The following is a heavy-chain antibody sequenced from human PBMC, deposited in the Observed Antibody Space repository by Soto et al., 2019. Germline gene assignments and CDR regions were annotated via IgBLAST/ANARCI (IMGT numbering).Heavy chain of an antibody. J-gene: IGHJ4*02. V-gene: IGHV4-34*01. CDR2: INHSGST. CDR1: GGSFSGYY. CDR3: ARVSMVRGQGDY. Sequence: QVQLQQWGAGLLKPSETLSLTCAVYGGSFSGYYWSWIRQPPGKGLEWIGEINHSGSTNYNPSLKSRVTISVDTSKNQFSLKLSSVTAADTAVYYCARVSMVRGQGDYWGQGTLVTVSS. D-gene: IGHD3-10*01.